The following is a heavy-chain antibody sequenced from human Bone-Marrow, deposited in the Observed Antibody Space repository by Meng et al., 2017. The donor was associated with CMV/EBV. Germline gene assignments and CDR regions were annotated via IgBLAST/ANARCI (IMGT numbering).Heavy chain of an antibody. J-gene: IGHJ4*02. CDR2: ISGSGGST. CDR1: GFTFSDFG. Sequence: GGSLRLSCAASGFTFSDFGMHWVRQAPGKGLEWVSAISGSGGSTYYADSVKGRFTISRDNSKNTLYLQMNSLRAEDTAVYYCAKGALAAAGLIDYWGQGTLVTVSS. V-gene: IGHV3-23*01. D-gene: IGHD6-13*01. CDR3: AKGALAAAGLIDY.